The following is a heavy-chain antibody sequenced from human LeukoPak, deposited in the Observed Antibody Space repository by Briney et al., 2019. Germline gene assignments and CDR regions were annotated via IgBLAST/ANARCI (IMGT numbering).Heavy chain of an antibody. CDR2: IYYSGST. Sequence: PSETLSLTCTVSGGSISSSSYYWGWIRQPPGKGLEWIGSIYYSGSTYYNPSLKSRVTTSVDTSKNQFSLKLSSVTAADTAVYYCARDTVGAHAFDIWGQGTMVTVSS. D-gene: IGHD1-26*01. CDR1: GGSISSSSYY. J-gene: IGHJ3*02. V-gene: IGHV4-39*07. CDR3: ARDTVGAHAFDI.